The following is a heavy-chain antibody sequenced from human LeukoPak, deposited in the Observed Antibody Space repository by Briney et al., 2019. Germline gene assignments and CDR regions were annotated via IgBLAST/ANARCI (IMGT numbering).Heavy chain of an antibody. CDR3: AKGVVVAPDVTPFDY. Sequence: PGGSLRLSCAASGFTFSSYEMNWVRQAPGKGLEWVSYISSSGSTIYYADSVKGRFTISRDNSKNTLYLQMNSLRAEDTAVYYCAKGVVVAPDVTPFDYWGRGTLVTVSS. V-gene: IGHV3-48*03. D-gene: IGHD2-2*01. CDR2: ISSSGSTI. CDR1: GFTFSSYE. J-gene: IGHJ4*02.